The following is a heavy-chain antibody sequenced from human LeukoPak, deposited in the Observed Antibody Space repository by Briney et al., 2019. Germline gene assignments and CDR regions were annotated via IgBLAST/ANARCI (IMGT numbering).Heavy chain of an antibody. CDR2: ISSSSSTI. D-gene: IGHD6-19*01. J-gene: IGHJ4*02. CDR3: ARVPGPGYSSGWYEFDY. CDR1: GFTFSDFS. Sequence: GGSLRLSCADSGFTFSDFSMNWVRQAPGKGLEWVSYISSSSSTIYYADSVKGRSTISRDNAKNSLYLQMNSLRAEDTAMYYCARVPGPGYSSGWYEFDYWGPGTLVTVSS. V-gene: IGHV3-48*04.